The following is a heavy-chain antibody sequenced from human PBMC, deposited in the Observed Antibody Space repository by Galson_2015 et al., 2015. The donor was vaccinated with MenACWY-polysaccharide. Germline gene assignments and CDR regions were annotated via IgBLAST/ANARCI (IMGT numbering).Heavy chain of an antibody. V-gene: IGHV3-7*01. CDR2: IKGDGTEK. D-gene: IGHD3-10*01. CDR3: ARDALMAPVDY. J-gene: IGHJ4*02. Sequence: SLGLSCAASGFTFTGPCMTWIRQAPGRGLEWVAHIKGDGTEKNYADSLRGRFPISRDNAKNSIYLQMNSLRVEDTAVYYCARDALMAPVDYWGQGTLVTVSS. CDR1: GFTFTGPC.